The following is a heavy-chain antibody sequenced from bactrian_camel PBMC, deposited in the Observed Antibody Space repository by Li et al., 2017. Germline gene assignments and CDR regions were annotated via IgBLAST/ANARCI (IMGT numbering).Heavy chain of an antibody. V-gene: IGHV3S54*01. CDR3: AASERIGTHDY. CDR2: IYTGTDRT. D-gene: IGHD1*01. J-gene: IGHJ4*01. CDR1: WDVFSSCG. Sequence: VQLVESGGGSVQAGGSLKLSCTTSWDVFSSCGMGWYRQAPGKEREGVASIYTGTDRTYYADSVKGRFTISRDNPKNTLYLQMNSLKPEDTAMYYCAASERIGTHDYWGQGTQVTVS.